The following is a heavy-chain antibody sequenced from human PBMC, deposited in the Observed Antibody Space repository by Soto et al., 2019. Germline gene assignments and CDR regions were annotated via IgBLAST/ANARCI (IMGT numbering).Heavy chain of an antibody. Sequence: LRLSCAASGFTFDTYVMHWVRQAPGRGLEWVALIWYDGSNKYYADSVKGRFTISRDNSKNTLYLQMNSLRAEDTAVYYCARGARDFDYWGQGTLVTVSS. J-gene: IGHJ4*02. D-gene: IGHD3-16*01. CDR3: ARGARDFDY. V-gene: IGHV3-33*01. CDR2: IWYDGSNK. CDR1: GFTFDTYV.